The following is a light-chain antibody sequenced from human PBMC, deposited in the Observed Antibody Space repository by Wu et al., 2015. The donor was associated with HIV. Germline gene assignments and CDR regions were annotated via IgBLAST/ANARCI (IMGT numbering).Light chain of an antibody. Sequence: ASVGDRVTITCRRVRALAIILAWYQQKPGKIPKLLINAASLCNQGPNSIQWRGSGTDFTLTISSLQPEDVATYYCQKYNSVPWTFGQGTKVEIK. V-gene: IGKV1-27*01. CDR3: QKYNSVPWT. J-gene: IGKJ1*01. CDR2: AAS. CDR1: RALAI.